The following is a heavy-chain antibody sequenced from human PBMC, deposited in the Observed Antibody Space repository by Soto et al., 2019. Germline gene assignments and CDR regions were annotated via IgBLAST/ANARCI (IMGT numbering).Heavy chain of an antibody. D-gene: IGHD3-3*01. V-gene: IGHV1-18*01. CDR1: GYTFTSYG. J-gene: IGHJ3*02. Sequence: ASVKVSCQASGYTFTSYGISWVRQVPGQGLEWMGIINPSGGSTSYAQKFQGRVTMTTDTSTSTAYMELRSLRSDDTAVYYCARGTGITIFGVVTVDDAFDIWGQGTMVTVSS. CDR2: INPSGGST. CDR3: ARGTGITIFGVVTVDDAFDI.